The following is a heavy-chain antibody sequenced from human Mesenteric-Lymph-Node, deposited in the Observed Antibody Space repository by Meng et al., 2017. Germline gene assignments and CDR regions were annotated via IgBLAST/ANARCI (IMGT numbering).Heavy chain of an antibody. J-gene: IGHJ4*02. CDR1: GGSISRYY. D-gene: IGHD3-10*01. CDR2: IYYSGST. Sequence: QVQRPEAGPGLVEPSGTLSLTCTVSGGSISRYYWSWIRQPPGKGLEWIGHIYYSGSTNYNPSLKSRVTISVDTSKNQFSLRLSSVTATDTAVYYCARQSGYFDYWGQGTLVTVSS. CDR3: ARQSGYFDY. V-gene: IGHV4-59*08.